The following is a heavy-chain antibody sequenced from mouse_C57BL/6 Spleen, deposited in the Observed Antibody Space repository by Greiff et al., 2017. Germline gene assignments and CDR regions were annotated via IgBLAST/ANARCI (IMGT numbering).Heavy chain of an antibody. J-gene: IGHJ2*01. D-gene: IGHD1-1*01. CDR1: GYTFTDYY. CDR2: INPNNGGT. V-gene: IGHV1-26*01. Sequence: VQLQQSGPELVKPGASVKISCKASGYTFTDYYMNWVKQSHGKSLEWIGDINPNNGGTSYNQKFTGKATLTVDKSSCTAYMELRSLTSEDSAIYYCARSYYGSSYEELCDYWGQGTTLTVSS. CDR3: ARSYYGSSYEELCDY.